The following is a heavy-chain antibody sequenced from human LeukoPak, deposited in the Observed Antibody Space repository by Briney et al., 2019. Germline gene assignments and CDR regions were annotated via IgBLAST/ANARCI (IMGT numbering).Heavy chain of an antibody. Sequence: GGSLRLSCAASGFTFDDYAMHWVRQAPGKGLEGVSGISWNSGSIGYADSVKGRFTISRDNAKNSLYLQMNSMRAEDIPLCFSARGDSGGWYLLPTDYWGQGTLVTVSS. J-gene: IGHJ4*02. CDR3: ARGDSGGWYLLPTDY. CDR1: GFTFDDYA. D-gene: IGHD6-19*01. CDR2: ISWNSGSI. V-gene: IGHV3-9*03.